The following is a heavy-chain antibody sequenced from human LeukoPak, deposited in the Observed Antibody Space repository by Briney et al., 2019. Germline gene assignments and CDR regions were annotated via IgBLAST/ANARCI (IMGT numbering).Heavy chain of an antibody. J-gene: IGHJ5*02. CDR1: AFIFSGHW. D-gene: IGHD6-19*01. Sequence: GGSLRLSCEGSAFIFSGHWMNWVRQTPGKGLEWVASIKEDGSERQYVDSVKGRFSISRDNTKGSLFLQLNSLRAEDTAVYYCARHSAYSSGWSPHDLNWFDPWGQGTLVTVSS. CDR2: IKEDGSER. V-gene: IGHV3-7*03. CDR3: ARHSAYSSGWSPHDLNWFDP.